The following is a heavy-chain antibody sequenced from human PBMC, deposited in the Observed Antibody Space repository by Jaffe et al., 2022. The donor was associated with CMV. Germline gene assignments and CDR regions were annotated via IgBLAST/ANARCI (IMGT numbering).Heavy chain of an antibody. V-gene: IGHV3-21*01. CDR2: ISPSGSYT. Sequence: EVQLVESGGGLVKPGGSLRLSCAASGFTFPNYNMNWIRQAPGKGLEWVSSISPSGSYTSYADSLKGRFTISRDNAKNSLYLQMNGLRADDTAVYYCASRDDWGQGTLVTVSS. J-gene: IGHJ4*02. CDR1: GFTFPNYN. CDR3: ASRDD.